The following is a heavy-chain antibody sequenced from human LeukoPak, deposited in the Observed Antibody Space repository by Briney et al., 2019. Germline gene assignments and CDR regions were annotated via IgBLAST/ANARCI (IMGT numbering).Heavy chain of an antibody. CDR1: GYSFTSYW. CDR2: IYPGDSDT. D-gene: IGHD3-10*01. J-gene: IGHJ6*03. V-gene: IGHV5-51*01. CDR3: ATTLSPSRSRGVKSAYYYMDV. Sequence: PGESLKISCKGSGYSFTSYWIGWVRQMPGKGLEWMGIIYPGDSDTRYSPSFQGQVTISADKSISTAHLQWSSLKASDTAMYYCATTLSPSRSRGVKSAYYYMDVWGKGTTVTVSS.